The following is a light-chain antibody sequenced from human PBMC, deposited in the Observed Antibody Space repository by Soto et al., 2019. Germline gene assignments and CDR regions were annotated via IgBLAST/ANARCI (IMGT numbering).Light chain of an antibody. CDR1: QSVSTW. Sequence: DIQMTQSPSTLSASVGDRVTITCRASQSVSTWLAWYQQKPGKAPKLLIYKASSLESGVPSRFSGSGSGTEFTLTISSLQPDDFATYYYLQYNSYLTFGQGTKVEIK. J-gene: IGKJ1*01. CDR3: LQYNSYLT. V-gene: IGKV1-5*03. CDR2: KAS.